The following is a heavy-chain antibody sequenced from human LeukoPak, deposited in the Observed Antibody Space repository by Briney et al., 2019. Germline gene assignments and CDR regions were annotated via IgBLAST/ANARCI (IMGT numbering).Heavy chain of an antibody. V-gene: IGHV4-39*01. Sequence: PSETLSLTCTVSGGSISSSSYYWGWIRQPPGKGLEWIGSIYYSGSTYYNPSLKSRVTISVDTSKNQFSLKLSSVTAAGTAVYYCARVLRFLEWSENWFDPWGQGTLVTVSS. J-gene: IGHJ5*02. CDR1: GGSISSSSYY. D-gene: IGHD3-3*01. CDR2: IYYSGST. CDR3: ARVLRFLEWSENWFDP.